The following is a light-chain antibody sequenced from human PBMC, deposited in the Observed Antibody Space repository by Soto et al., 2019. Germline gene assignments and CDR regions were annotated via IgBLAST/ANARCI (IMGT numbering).Light chain of an antibody. V-gene: IGKV1-5*03. CDR2: KAS. CDR1: QSISSW. J-gene: IGKJ1*01. Sequence: GERVTITCRASQSISSWLAWYPQKPGKAPKLLIYKASSLESGVPSRLSGSGSGTEFTLTISSLQPDDSATYDCQQYNSFWTFGQGTKVDIK. CDR3: QQYNSFWT.